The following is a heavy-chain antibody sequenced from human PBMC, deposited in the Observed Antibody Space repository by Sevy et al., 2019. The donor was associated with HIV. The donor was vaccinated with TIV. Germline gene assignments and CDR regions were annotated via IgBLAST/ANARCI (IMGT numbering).Heavy chain of an antibody. J-gene: IGHJ4*02. Sequence: SETLSLTCTVSGGSISSSSYYWGWIRQPPGKGLEWIGSIYYSGSTYYNTSLKSRVTISVDTSKNQFSLKLSSVTAADTAVYYCARRNLHYYDSSGYRDYWGQGTLVTVSS. V-gene: IGHV4-39*01. CDR2: IYYSGST. D-gene: IGHD3-22*01. CDR3: ARRNLHYYDSSGYRDY. CDR1: GGSISSSSYY.